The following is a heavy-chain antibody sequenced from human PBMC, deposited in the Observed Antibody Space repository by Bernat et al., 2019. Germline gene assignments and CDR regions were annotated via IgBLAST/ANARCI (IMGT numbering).Heavy chain of an antibody. D-gene: IGHD3-10*01. V-gene: IGHV4-34*01. CDR1: GGSFSGYY. J-gene: IGHJ4*02. Sequence: QVQLQQWGAGLLKPSETLSLTCAVYGGSFSGYYWSWIRQPPGQGLEWIGEINHRGSTNYNPALTSQVTISVDTPKNQFSLTLRSVTAADTAVYYCARAKGLLWFRELLPNYFDYWGQGTLVTVSS. CDR2: INHRGST. CDR3: ARAKGLLWFRELLPNYFDY.